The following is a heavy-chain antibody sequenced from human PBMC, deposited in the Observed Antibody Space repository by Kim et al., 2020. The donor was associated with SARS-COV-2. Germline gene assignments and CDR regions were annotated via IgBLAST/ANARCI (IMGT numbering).Heavy chain of an antibody. D-gene: IGHD3-10*01. Sequence: SETLSLTCTVSGGSISSSSYYWGWIRQPPGKGLEWIGSIYYSGSTYYNPSLKSRVTISVDTSKNQFSLKLSSVTAADTAVYYCATQWGSGQYYFDYWGQGTLVTVSS. CDR2: IYYSGST. CDR1: GGSISSSSYY. V-gene: IGHV4-39*01. J-gene: IGHJ4*02. CDR3: ATQWGSGQYYFDY.